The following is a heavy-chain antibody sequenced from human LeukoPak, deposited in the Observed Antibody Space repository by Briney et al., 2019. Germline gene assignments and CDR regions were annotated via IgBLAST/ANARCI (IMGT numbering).Heavy chain of an antibody. D-gene: IGHD2-15*01. CDR2: ISGSVGST. CDR3: ANRYGYYFAY. J-gene: IGHJ4*02. CDR1: GFTFSSYA. V-gene: IGHV3-23*01. Sequence: PGGSLRLSCAASGFTFSSYAMSWVRQAPGKGLEWVSTISGSVGSTYYADSVRGRFTISRDNSKNTLYLQMNSLRAEDTAVYYCANRYGYYFAYWGQGTLVTVSS.